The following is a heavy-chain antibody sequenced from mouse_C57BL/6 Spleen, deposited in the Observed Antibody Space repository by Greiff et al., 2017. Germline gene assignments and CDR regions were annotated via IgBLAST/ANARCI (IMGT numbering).Heavy chain of an antibody. Sequence: DVKLQESGPGLVKPSQSLSLTCSVTGYSITSGYYWNWIRQFPGNKLEWMGYISYDGSNNYNPSLKNRISITRDTSKNQFFLKLNSVTTEDTATYYCARGGYYDYDDWYFDVWGTGTTVTVSS. V-gene: IGHV3-6*01. CDR3: ARGGYYDYDDWYFDV. CDR1: GYSITSGYY. CDR2: ISYDGSN. D-gene: IGHD2-4*01. J-gene: IGHJ1*03.